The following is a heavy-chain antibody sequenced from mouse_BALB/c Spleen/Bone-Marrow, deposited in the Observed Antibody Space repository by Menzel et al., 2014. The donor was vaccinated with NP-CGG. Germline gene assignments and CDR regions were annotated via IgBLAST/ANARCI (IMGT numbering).Heavy chain of an antibody. J-gene: IGHJ1*01. CDR1: GFSLKNYG. CDR3: ARDWAYGNWYFDV. D-gene: IGHD2-1*01. Sequence: VKLQESGPGLVAPSQSLSITCTVSGFSLKNYGVHWVRQPPGKGLEWLGVIGTGGGTNYNSALMSRLSISIDNSKSQVFLKMNSLQTDDTAMYYCARDWAYGNWYFDVWGAGTPVTVSS. CDR2: IGTGGGT. V-gene: IGHV2-9*02.